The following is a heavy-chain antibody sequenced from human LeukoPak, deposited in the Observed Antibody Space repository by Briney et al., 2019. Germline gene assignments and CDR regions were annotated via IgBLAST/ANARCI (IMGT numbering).Heavy chain of an antibody. CDR2: IIPIFGTA. D-gene: IGHD6-19*01. V-gene: IGHV1-69*13. CDR3: ARDYSSGWQHRYAFDI. CDR1: GGTFSSYA. Sequence: SVKVSCKASGGTFSSYAISWVRQAPGQGLEWMGEIIPIFGTANYAQKFQGRVTITADESTSTAYMELSSLRSEDTAVYYCARDYSSGWQHRYAFDIWGQGTMVTVSS. J-gene: IGHJ3*02.